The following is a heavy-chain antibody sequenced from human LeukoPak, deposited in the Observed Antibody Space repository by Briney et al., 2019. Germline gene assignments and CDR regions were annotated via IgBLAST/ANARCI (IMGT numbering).Heavy chain of an antibody. CDR3: AREDYDSRVFDY. V-gene: IGHV4-59*12. J-gene: IGHJ4*02. Sequence: SETLSLTCTVSGGSIRSYYWSWIRQSPGKGLEWIGFIFYSGSTNYNPSLKSRVTISVDTSKNQFSLKLSSVTAADTAVYYCAREDYDSRVFDYWGQGTLVTVSS. CDR2: IFYSGST. CDR1: GGSIRSYY. D-gene: IGHD3-22*01.